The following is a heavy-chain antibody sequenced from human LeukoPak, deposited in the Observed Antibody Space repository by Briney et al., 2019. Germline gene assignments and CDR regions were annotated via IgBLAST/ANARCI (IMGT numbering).Heavy chain of an antibody. CDR3: AREGKVVPAAIAG. Sequence: GGSLRLSCAASGFTFSTYWMSWVRQAPGKGLEWVANIKQDGSEKYYVDSVRGRFTISRDNAKNSLYLQMNSLRAEDTAVYYCAREGKVVPAAIAGWGQGTLVTVSS. V-gene: IGHV3-7*01. J-gene: IGHJ4*02. D-gene: IGHD2-2*01. CDR1: GFTFSTYW. CDR2: IKQDGSEK.